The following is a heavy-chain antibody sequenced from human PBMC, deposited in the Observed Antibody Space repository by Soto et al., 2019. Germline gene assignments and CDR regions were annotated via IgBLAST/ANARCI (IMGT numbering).Heavy chain of an antibody. Sequence: PSETLSLTCTVSGGSISSYYWSWIRQPPGKGLEWIGYIYYSGSINYNPSLKSRVTLSVDTSKNQFSLKLSSVTAADTAVYYCTTETDYYGSGHFDYWGQGTLVTVSS. J-gene: IGHJ4*02. CDR2: IYYSGSI. V-gene: IGHV4-59*12. D-gene: IGHD3-10*01. CDR1: GGSISSYY. CDR3: TTETDYYGSGHFDY.